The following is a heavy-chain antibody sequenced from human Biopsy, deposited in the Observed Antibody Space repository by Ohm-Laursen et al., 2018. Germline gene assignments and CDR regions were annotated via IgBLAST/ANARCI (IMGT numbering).Heavy chain of an antibody. CDR3: ATAAYAPPYFDL. CDR1: GVTLSGYG. J-gene: IGHJ4*02. CDR2: ITGGGNYI. D-gene: IGHD4-17*01. Sequence: SLRLSCSASGVTLSGYGMNWVRQAPGKGLEWVSSITGGGNYINYADSVMGRFTISRDNSKNSLYLVMSSLRAEDTAVYFCATAAYAPPYFDLWGRGTVVTVSS. V-gene: IGHV3-21*06.